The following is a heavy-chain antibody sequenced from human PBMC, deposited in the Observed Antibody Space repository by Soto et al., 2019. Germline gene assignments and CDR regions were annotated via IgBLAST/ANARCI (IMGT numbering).Heavy chain of an antibody. V-gene: IGHV1-18*01. CDR3: ARVGAYCVSTSCHDY. CDR1: GYTFTNYG. J-gene: IGHJ4*02. Sequence: QVQLVQSGAEVKKPGASVKVSCKASGYTFTNYGISWVRQAPGQGLEWMGWISAYNGNTDYAQKLQGRVTMTTDTSTSTAYMELRSLRSDDTAVYCCARVGAYCVSTSCHDYWGQGTLVTVSS. D-gene: IGHD2-2*01. CDR2: ISAYNGNT.